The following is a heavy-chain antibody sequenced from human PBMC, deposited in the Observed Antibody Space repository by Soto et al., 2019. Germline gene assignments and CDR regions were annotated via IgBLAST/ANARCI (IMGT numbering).Heavy chain of an antibody. CDR1: GFTFSDYY. CDR2: ISYDGSNK. D-gene: IGHD3-22*01. CDR3: AKDLFTITMIVVAPDY. V-gene: IGHV3-30*18. J-gene: IGHJ4*02. Sequence: GGSLRLSCAASGFTFSDYYMSWIRQAPGKGLEWVAVISYDGSNKYYADSVKGRFTISRDNSKNTLYLQMNSLRAEDTAVYYCAKDLFTITMIVVAPDYWGQGTLVTVSS.